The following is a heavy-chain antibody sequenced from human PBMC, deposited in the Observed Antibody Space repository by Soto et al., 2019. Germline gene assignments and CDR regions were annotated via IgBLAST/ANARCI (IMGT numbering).Heavy chain of an antibody. CDR1: GYTFTSYY. V-gene: IGHV1-46*01. CDR2: INPSGGST. J-gene: IGHJ6*02. CDR3: ARDNQITVTYYYYGMDV. D-gene: IGHD4-17*01. Sequence: ASVKVSCKASGYTFTSYYMHWVRQAPGQGLEWMGIINPSGGSTSYAQKFQGRVTMTRDTSTSTVYMELSSLRSEDTAVYYCARDNQITVTYYYYGMDVWGQGTTVTVS.